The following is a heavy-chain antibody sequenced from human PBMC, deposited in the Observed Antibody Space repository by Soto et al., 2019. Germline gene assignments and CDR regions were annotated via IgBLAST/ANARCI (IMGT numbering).Heavy chain of an antibody. J-gene: IGHJ6*02. CDR2: INPAGGAA. CDR1: GYIFTRYY. CDR3: ARDANGYGMDV. Sequence: QMKLVQSGAEVKEPGASVRISCKASGYIFTRYYMYWVRQAPGQGLEWMGIINPAGGAANYAQKLQGRVTMTGDTSTGTVYMELRSLRSDDTATYYCARDANGYGMDVWGQGTTVTVSS. V-gene: IGHV1-46*04.